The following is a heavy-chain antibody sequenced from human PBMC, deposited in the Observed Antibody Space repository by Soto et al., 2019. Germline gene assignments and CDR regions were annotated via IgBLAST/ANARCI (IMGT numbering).Heavy chain of an antibody. D-gene: IGHD2-21*02. CDR2: IYYSGTA. V-gene: IGHV4-31*03. CDR1: GGSVNSGGYY. J-gene: IGHJ4*02. Sequence: SETLSLTCTVSGGSVNSGGYYWTWILQHPGKGLDWIGYIYYSGTAYYNPSQKRRVSISLDTSKNQFSLKLRCVTAADTAVYYCARDATPLPGDLVDYWGRGTLVTLSS. CDR3: ARDATPLPGDLVDY.